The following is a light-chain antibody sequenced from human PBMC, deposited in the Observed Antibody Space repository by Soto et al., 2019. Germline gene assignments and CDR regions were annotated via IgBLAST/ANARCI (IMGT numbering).Light chain of an antibody. CDR3: QQYGWSPLYT. CDR2: GAS. J-gene: IGKJ2*01. V-gene: IGKV3-20*01. Sequence: EIVLTQSPGTLSLSPGERATLSCRASQSVSSSYLAWYQQKAGQAPRLLIYGASSRATGIPDRFSGSGSGTDFTLTISRLEPEDFAVYYCQQYGWSPLYTSGQGTKLEIK. CDR1: QSVSSSY.